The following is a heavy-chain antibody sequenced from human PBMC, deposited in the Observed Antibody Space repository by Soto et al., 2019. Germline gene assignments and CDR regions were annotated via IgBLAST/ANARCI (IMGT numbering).Heavy chain of an antibody. J-gene: IGHJ5*02. D-gene: IGHD2-2*01. CDR2: MNPNSGNT. CDR1: GYTFTSYD. Sequence: ASVKVSCKASGYTFTSYDINWVRQATGQGLEWMGWMNPNSGNTGYAQKFQGRVTMTRNTSISTAYMELSSLRSEDTAVYYCARGACSSTSCYGTYWFDPWGQGTLVTVSS. CDR3: ARGACSSTSCYGTYWFDP. V-gene: IGHV1-8*01.